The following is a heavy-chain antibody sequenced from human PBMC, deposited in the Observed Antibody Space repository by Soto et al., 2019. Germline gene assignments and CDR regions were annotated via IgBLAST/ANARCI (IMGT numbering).Heavy chain of an antibody. CDR1: GYTLTELS. J-gene: IGHJ5*02. V-gene: IGHV1-24*01. Sequence: GASVKVSCKVSGYTLTELSMHWVRQAPGKGLEWMGGFDPEDGETIYAQKFQGRVTMTEDTSTDTAYMELSSLRSEDTAVYYCATSEYSNSCSFWSDPWGKGTLVTVS. CDR3: ATSEYSNSCSFWSDP. CDR2: FDPEDGET. D-gene: IGHD6-13*01.